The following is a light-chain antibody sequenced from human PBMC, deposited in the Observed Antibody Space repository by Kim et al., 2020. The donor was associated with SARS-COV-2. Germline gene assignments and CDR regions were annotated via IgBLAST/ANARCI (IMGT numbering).Light chain of an antibody. Sequence: QSALTQPASVSGSPGQSITISCTGTSSDIGGYNYVSWYQQHPGKAPKLMIYDVSKRPSGVSNRFSGSKSGNTASLTISGLQAEDEADYYCSSYTSSSTLAFGCWTQLTVL. J-gene: IGLJ3*02. CDR1: SSDIGGYNY. CDR2: DVS. CDR3: SSYTSSSTLA. V-gene: IGLV2-14*01.